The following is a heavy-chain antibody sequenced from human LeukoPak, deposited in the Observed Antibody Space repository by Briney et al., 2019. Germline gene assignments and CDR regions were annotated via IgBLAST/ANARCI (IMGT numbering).Heavy chain of an antibody. CDR3: ARLGVDFWSGYYLATYYYYYMDV. Sequence: GGSLRLSCAASGFTFSDYYMSWFRQAPGKGLEWVSYISSSGSTIYYADSVKGRFTISRDNAKNSLYLQMNSLRAEDTAVYYCARLGVDFWSGYYLATYYYYYMDVWGKGTTVTVSS. V-gene: IGHV3-11*04. CDR2: ISSSGSTI. J-gene: IGHJ6*03. D-gene: IGHD3-3*01. CDR1: GFTFSDYY.